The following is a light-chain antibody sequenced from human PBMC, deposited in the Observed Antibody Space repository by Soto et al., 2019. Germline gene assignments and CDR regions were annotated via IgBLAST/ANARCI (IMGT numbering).Light chain of an antibody. CDR3: QQRSYGYT. CDR2: DAS. CDR1: QHIGTF. V-gene: IGKV3-11*01. Sequence: IVLTQSPVTLSLSPGERATLSCRASQHIGTFLAWYQHKVGQAPRLLTSDASKRATGTPARFSGSGSGTDFTLTISSLEPEDFAVYYCQQRSYGYTFGQGTKLEI. J-gene: IGKJ2*01.